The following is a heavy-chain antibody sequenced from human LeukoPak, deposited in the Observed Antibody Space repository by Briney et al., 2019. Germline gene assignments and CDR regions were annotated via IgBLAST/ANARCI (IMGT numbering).Heavy chain of an antibody. Sequence: RWASVKVSSKASGYTFTSYGISWVRQAPGQGLEWMGWISAYDGNTNYAQKLQGRVTTTTDTSTSTAYMELRSLRSDDTAVYYCARDQGWIQLWSLDYWGQGTLVTVSS. CDR2: ISAYDGNT. D-gene: IGHD5-18*01. J-gene: IGHJ4*02. CDR3: ARDQGWIQLWSLDY. CDR1: GYTFTSYG. V-gene: IGHV1-18*01.